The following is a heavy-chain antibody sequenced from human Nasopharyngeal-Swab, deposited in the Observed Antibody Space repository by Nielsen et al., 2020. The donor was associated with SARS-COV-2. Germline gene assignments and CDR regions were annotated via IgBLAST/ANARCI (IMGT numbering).Heavy chain of an antibody. V-gene: IGHV3-7*03. Sequence: GGSLRLSCAASGFTFSSYWMSWVRQAPGKGLEWVANIKQDGSEKYYVDSVKGRFTISRDNAKNSLYLQMNSLRAEDTAVYYCARDTDDYDILTGPEFGMDVWGKGTTVTVSS. CDR1: GFTFSSYW. CDR2: IKQDGSEK. CDR3: ARDTDDYDILTGPEFGMDV. D-gene: IGHD3-9*01. J-gene: IGHJ6*04.